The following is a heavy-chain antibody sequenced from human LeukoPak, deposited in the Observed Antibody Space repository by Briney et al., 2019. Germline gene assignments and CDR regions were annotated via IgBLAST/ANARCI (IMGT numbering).Heavy chain of an antibody. Sequence: ASVKVSCKASGYTFTGYYMHWVRQAPGQGLEWMGWINPNSGGTNYAQKFQGRVTMTRDTSISTAYMELSRLRSDDTAVYDCARGRVVADAFDIWGQGTMVTVSS. J-gene: IGHJ3*02. CDR3: ARGRVVADAFDI. V-gene: IGHV1-2*02. CDR2: INPNSGGT. CDR1: GYTFTGYY. D-gene: IGHD2-15*01.